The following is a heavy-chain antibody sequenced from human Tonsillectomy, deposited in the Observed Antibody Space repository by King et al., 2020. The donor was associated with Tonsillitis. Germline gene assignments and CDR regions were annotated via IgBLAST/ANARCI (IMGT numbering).Heavy chain of an antibody. D-gene: IGHD3-22*01. J-gene: IGHJ4*02. CDR2: ILSNDEK. V-gene: IGHV2-26*01. Sequence: ITLQESGPVLVKPTETLTLTCSVSGFSLSNPRMGVTWIRQPPGKALEWLAHILSNDEKLYSTSLKSRLTIAKDTSKSQVVLTMTNMDPVDTATYYCARTSLEYDYDNSGSYFDSWGQGTLVTVSS. CDR3: ARTSLEYDYDNSGSYFDS. CDR1: GFSLSNPRMG.